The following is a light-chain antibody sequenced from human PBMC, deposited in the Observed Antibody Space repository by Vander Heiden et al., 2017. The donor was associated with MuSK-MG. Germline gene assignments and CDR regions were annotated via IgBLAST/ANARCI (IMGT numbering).Light chain of an antibody. CDR3: QQEGSSLLT. Sequence: EIVLTQSPGTLSLSPGERATLSCRASQSVSSSDLAWYQQKPGQAPRRLIYGASSRATSIPDRFSSSRCGTDFTLTISRLEPEDFAVYYCQQEGSSLLTFGGGTKVEIK. V-gene: IGKV3-20*01. CDR1: QSVSSSD. J-gene: IGKJ4*01. CDR2: GAS.